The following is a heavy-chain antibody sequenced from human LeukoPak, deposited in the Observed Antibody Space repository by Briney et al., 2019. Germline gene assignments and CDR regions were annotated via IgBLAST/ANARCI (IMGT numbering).Heavy chain of an antibody. D-gene: IGHD1-26*01. CDR1: GFTFSSYA. CDR2: ISYDGSNK. CDR3: ARGKWELPLDY. Sequence: GGSLRLSCAASGFTFSSYAMHWVRQAPGKGLEWVAVISYDGSNKYYADSVKGRFTISRDNSKNTLYLQMNSLRAEDTAVYYCARGKWELPLDYWGQGTLVTVSS. V-gene: IGHV3-30-3*01. J-gene: IGHJ4*02.